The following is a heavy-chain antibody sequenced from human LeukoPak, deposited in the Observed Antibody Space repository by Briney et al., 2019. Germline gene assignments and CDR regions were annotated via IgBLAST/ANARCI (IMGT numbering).Heavy chain of an antibody. J-gene: IGHJ5*02. V-gene: IGHV4-34*01. CDR1: GGSLNGHY. Sequence: SETLSLTCAVYGGSLNGHYWSWIRQPPGKGLEWIGESGHRGGTKFNPSLKSRVTISADTSKNQFSLKMSSVTAADTAIYYCAKNGQSGFSFDPWGQGTLVTVSS. CDR3: AKNGQSGFSFDP. D-gene: IGHD2-8*01. CDR2: SGHRGGT.